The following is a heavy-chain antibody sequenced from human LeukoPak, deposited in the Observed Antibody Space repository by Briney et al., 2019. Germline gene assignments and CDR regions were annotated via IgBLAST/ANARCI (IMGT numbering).Heavy chain of an antibody. Sequence: PSETLSLTCAVSGGYILSTNWWSWVRQPPGRGLEWIGEVHLSGASNYNPSLKSRVNMSIDKSRNQLSLELTSVTAADTAIYYCARESGAFSPFGFWGQGTLVTVSS. J-gene: IGHJ4*02. V-gene: IGHV4-4*02. CDR1: GGYILSTNW. D-gene: IGHD1-26*01. CDR2: VHLSGAS. CDR3: ARESGAFSPFGF.